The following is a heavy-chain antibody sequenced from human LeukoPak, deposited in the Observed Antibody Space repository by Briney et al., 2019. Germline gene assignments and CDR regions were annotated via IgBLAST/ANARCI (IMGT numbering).Heavy chain of an antibody. Sequence: TLSLTCTVSADSISSGGHYWSSIRQHPGKGLESIGFMRHSGSTSHNPSLKGRVAISVDASKNQFSLRLSSVTAADTAVYYCARAGNRFGGFYFDYWGQGSLVTVSS. CDR1: ADSISSGGHY. V-gene: IGHV4-31*03. CDR3: ARAGNRFGGFYFDY. D-gene: IGHD3-10*01. CDR2: MRHSGST. J-gene: IGHJ4*02.